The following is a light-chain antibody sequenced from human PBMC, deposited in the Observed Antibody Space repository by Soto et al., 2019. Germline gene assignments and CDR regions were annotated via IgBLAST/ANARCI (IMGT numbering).Light chain of an antibody. V-gene: IGLV2-11*01. CDR1: SSDVGGYNY. Sequence: QSALTQPRSVSGSPGQSVTISCTGTSSDVGGYNYVSWYQQHPGKAPKLMIYDVSQRPSGVPDRFSGSKSGTSASLAISGLQSEDEADYYCAACDDSPNASYVFGTGTKVTVL. J-gene: IGLJ1*01. CDR3: AACDDSPNASYV. CDR2: DVS.